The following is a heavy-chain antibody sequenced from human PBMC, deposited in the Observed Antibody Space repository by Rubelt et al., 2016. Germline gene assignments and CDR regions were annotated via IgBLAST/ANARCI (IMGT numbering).Heavy chain of an antibody. Sequence: QVQLQESGPGLVKPSETLSLTCIVSGGSISGSNYYWGWIRQPPGKGLEWMGSVYYSGSTYYNPSIKSRVTISVDTSENRVSLKLRALRAADTAVYYWARGQRGGIVYGWCDPGAREPWSPSPQ. CDR3: ARGQRGGIVYGWCDP. D-gene: IGHD2/OR15-2a*01. CDR1: GGSISGSNYY. CDR2: VYYSGST. J-gene: IGHJ5*02. V-gene: IGHV4-39*07.